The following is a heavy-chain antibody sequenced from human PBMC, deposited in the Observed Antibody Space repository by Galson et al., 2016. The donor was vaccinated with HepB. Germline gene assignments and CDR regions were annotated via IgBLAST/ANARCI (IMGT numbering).Heavy chain of an antibody. CDR2: ISGSGGST. Sequence: SLRLSCAASGFTFSNYAMSWARQAPGKGLEWVSAISGSGGSTYYADSVKGRFTISRDNSKNTLYLQMNSLRAEDTAVYYCAKGHVVVVAGRSYYFDYWGQGTLVTVSS. CDR3: AKGHVVVVAGRSYYFDY. D-gene: IGHD2-15*01. J-gene: IGHJ4*02. CDR1: GFTFSNYA. V-gene: IGHV3-23*01.